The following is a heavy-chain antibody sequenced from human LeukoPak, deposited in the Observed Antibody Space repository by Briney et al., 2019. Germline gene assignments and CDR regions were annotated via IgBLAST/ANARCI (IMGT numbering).Heavy chain of an antibody. CDR1: GYSFTSYW. J-gene: IGHJ4*02. CDR3: ARFREDIVVVPAAPGFDY. D-gene: IGHD2-2*01. CDR2: IYPGDSDT. Sequence: GESLKISCKGSGYSFTSYWIGWVRQMPGKGLEWMGIIYPGDSDTRYSPSFQGQVTISADKSISPAYLQWSSLKASDTAMYYCARFREDIVVVPAAPGFDYWGQGTLVTVSS. V-gene: IGHV5-51*01.